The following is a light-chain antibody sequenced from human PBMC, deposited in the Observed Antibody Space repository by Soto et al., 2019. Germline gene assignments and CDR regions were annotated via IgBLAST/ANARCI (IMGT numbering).Light chain of an antibody. CDR3: QSYDGTLSGSYV. Sequence: QSFLTHPPSVSGAPGQRFTISCTGSSSNIGAGYDVHWYQQLPGTAPKLIIYGTTNRPSGVPDRFSGSKSGTSASLAITGLQAEDEADYYCQSYDGTLSGSYVFGIGTKVTVL. J-gene: IGLJ1*01. CDR1: SSNIGAGYD. V-gene: IGLV1-40*01. CDR2: GTT.